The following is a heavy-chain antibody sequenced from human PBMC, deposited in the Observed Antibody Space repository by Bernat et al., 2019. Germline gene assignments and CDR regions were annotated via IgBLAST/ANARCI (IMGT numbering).Heavy chain of an antibody. CDR1: GGTFSSYA. Sequence: QVQLVQSGAEVKKPGSSVKVSCKASGGTFSSYAISWVRQAPGQGLEWMGGIIPIFGTANYAQKFQDRVTITADESTSTAYMELSSLRSENTAVYYCARTMVQGRRGAFDIWGQGTIVTVSS. CDR3: ARTMVQGRRGAFDI. D-gene: IGHD3-10*01. CDR2: IIPIFGTA. V-gene: IGHV1-69*01. J-gene: IGHJ3*02.